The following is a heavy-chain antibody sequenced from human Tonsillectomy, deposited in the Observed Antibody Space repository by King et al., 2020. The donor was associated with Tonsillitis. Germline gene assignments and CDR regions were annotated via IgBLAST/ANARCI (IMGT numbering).Heavy chain of an antibody. V-gene: IGHV3-9*01. CDR1: GFNFDEYA. CDR3: VKDYRGSDDAFDI. J-gene: IGHJ3*02. CDR2: ITWSSGHI. Sequence: VQLVESGGGVGQPVRSLRLSCEAAGFNFDEYAMHWVRQSPGKGLEWVSGITWSSGHIDYTDSVKGRFTISTDNAKNSLYLQMNGLRPEDTALYYCVKDYRGSDDAFDIWGQGTMVTVSS. D-gene: IGHD4-23*01.